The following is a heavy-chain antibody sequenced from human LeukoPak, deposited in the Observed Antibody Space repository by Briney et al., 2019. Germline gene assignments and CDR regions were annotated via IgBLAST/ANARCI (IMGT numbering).Heavy chain of an antibody. D-gene: IGHD3-10*01. Sequence: GESLKISCQGSGYSFDNYWIAWVRQMPGKGLELTGVIYPADSDTKYSPSLQGQVTISDDKSINTAYMQWSSLKASDTAIYYCARHTSALSHDFWGQGTLVTVSS. CDR2: IYPADSDT. J-gene: IGHJ4*02. CDR1: GYSFDNYW. CDR3: ARHTSALSHDF. V-gene: IGHV5-51*01.